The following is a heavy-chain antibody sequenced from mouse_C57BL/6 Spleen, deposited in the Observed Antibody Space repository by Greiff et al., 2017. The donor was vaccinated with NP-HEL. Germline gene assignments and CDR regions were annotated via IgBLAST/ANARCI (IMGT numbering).Heavy chain of an antibody. J-gene: IGHJ3*01. V-gene: IGHV1-26*01. CDR2: INPKNGGT. D-gene: IGHD1-1*01. CDR1: GYTFTDYY. Sequence: EVQLQQSGPELVKPGASVKISCKASGYTFTDYYMNWVKQSHGKSLEWIGDINPKNGGTSYNQKFKGKATLTVDKSSSTAYMELRSLTSEDAAVYYCATDYYGSSYAGFAYWGQGTLVTVSA. CDR3: ATDYYGSSYAGFAY.